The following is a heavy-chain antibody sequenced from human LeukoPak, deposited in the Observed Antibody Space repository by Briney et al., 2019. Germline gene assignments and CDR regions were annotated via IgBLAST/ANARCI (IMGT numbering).Heavy chain of an antibody. CDR3: ARRLAVAGRGYYGMDV. CDR1: GXRFASYW. Sequence: GESLKISCKGSGXRFASYWIGWVRQMPGKGLGWMGNIYPGDSDTRYSPPFQGQVTISADKSINTAYLQWSSLKASDSAMYYCARRLAVAGRGYYGMDVWGQGTTVTVSS. V-gene: IGHV5-51*01. CDR2: IYPGDSDT. D-gene: IGHD6-19*01. J-gene: IGHJ6*02.